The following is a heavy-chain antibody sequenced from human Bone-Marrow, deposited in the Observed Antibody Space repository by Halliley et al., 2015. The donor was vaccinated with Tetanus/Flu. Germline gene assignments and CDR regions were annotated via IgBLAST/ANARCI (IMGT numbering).Heavy chain of an antibody. CDR2: INPIFGGT. CDR3: ARGFFYSDNHYLEM. J-gene: IGHJ1*01. V-gene: IGHV1-69*18. D-gene: IGHD3-3*01. Sequence: QLVQSGAEVKKPGSSVKVSCRASGGTFSNYVHSWVRQAPGQGLEWMGTINPIFGGTDYARKFQDTITISADVPTSTSYMELKSLRPDDTAIYYCARGFFYSDNHYLEMWGQGTLVTVSS. CDR1: GGTFSNYV.